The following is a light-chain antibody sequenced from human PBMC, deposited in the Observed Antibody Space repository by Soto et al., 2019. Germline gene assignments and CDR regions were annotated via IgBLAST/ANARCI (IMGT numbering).Light chain of an antibody. V-gene: IGKV1-5*03. CDR2: HAS. CDR3: QQYKAYSWT. J-gene: IGKJ1*01. Sequence: EIQMTQSPSTLSASVGDRVTITCRASQSISTWLAWYRQRPGEAPKLLIYHASNLETGVASRFSGSGSGTEFTLTISSLQPDDFATYYCQQYKAYSWTFGPSTKVEI. CDR1: QSISTW.